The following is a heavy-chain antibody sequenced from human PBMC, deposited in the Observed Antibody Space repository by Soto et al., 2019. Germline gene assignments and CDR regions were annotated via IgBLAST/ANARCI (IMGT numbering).Heavy chain of an antibody. D-gene: IGHD3-3*01. Sequence: SETLSLTCTVSGGSISSSSYYWGWIRQPPGKGLEWIGSIYYSGSTYYTASLKSRVTISVDTSKNQFSLKLSSVTAADTAVYYCARGRITIFGVVIRDAFDIWGQGTMVTVSS. CDR3: ARGRITIFGVVIRDAFDI. CDR1: GGSISSSSYY. V-gene: IGHV4-39*01. CDR2: IYYSGST. J-gene: IGHJ3*02.